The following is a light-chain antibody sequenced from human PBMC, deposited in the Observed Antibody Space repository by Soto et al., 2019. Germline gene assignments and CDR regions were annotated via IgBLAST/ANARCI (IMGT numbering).Light chain of an antibody. Sequence: EIVLTQSPGTLSLSPGEIATLSCRAGQSVSSSYLAWYQQKPGQAPRLLIYGASRRATGIPDRFSGSGSGTALTLPISRLAPEDFAVYYCHQYGSLYTFGQGTKLEIK. J-gene: IGKJ2*01. CDR3: HQYGSLYT. V-gene: IGKV3-20*01. CDR2: GAS. CDR1: QSVSSSY.